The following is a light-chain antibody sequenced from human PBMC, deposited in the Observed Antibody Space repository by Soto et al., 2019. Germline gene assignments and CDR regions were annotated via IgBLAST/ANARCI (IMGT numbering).Light chain of an antibody. V-gene: IGLV2-23*01. Sequence: QSVLTQPASVSESPGQSITISCTGTSSDVGSYKFVSWYQQHAGKAPKLVIYEGTKRPSGVSNRFSGSKSGNTASLTISGLQAEDDADYYCCSYAGSTTYVIFGGGTKLTVL. CDR2: EGT. J-gene: IGLJ2*01. CDR3: CSYAGSTTYVI. CDR1: SSDVGSYKF.